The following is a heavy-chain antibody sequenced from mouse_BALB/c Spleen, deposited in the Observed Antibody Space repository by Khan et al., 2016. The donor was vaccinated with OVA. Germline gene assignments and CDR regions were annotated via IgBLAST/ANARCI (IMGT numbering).Heavy chain of an antibody. CDR3: ATQGSTYTWFAY. CDR2: IYPFNDDS. Sequence: VQLQQSGPELLKPGASVKMSCKASGYTFTSYVMHWVKQKPGQGLEWIGYIYPFNDDSKYSEKFKGKATLTSDTSSNTAYMELSSLTSEDSAVYSFATQGSTYTWFAYWCQGTLVTVSA. V-gene: IGHV1S136*01. J-gene: IGHJ3*01. D-gene: IGHD1-1*01. CDR1: GYTFTSYV.